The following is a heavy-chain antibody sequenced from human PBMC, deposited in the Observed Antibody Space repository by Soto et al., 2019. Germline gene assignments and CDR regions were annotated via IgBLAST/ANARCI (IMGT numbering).Heavy chain of an antibody. CDR1: GGSISSGDFY. V-gene: IGHV4-30-4*01. CDR3: ARTSHLEYSGYYFADLDY. CDR2: IYYSGST. D-gene: IGHD5-12*01. Sequence: PSETLSPTCTVPGGSISSGDFYWNWIRQPPGKGLEWIGYIYYSGSTYYNPSLKSRVTISVDTSENQFSLRLSSVTAADTAVYYCARTSHLEYSGYYFADLDYWGQGTLVTVSS. J-gene: IGHJ4*02.